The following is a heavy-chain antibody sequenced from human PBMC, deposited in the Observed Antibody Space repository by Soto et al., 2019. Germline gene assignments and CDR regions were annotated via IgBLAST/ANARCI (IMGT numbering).Heavy chain of an antibody. V-gene: IGHV3-13*01. J-gene: IGHJ3*02. Sequence: GGSLRLSCAASGFTFSSYDMHWVRQATGKGLEWVSAIGTAGDTYYPGSVKGRFTISRENAKNSLYLQMNSLRAGDTAVYYCARAGRLLAQRDAFDIWGQGTMVTVSS. CDR2: IGTAGDT. CDR3: ARAGRLLAQRDAFDI. D-gene: IGHD3-3*02. CDR1: GFTFSSYD.